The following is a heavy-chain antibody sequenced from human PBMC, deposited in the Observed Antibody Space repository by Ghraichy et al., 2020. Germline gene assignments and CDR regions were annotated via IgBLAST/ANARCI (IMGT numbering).Heavy chain of an antibody. V-gene: IGHV3-74*01. J-gene: IGHJ4*02. CDR2: IKTDGSTT. CDR1: GLTFSSYW. CDR3: STSPRADRGNY. Sequence: GESLNISCAASGLTFSSYWMHWVRQAPGKGLEWVSHIKTDGSTTNYADSVRGRFTISRDNAKNTLYLQMNSLRADDTAVYYRSTSPRADRGNYWGQGTLVTVSS. D-gene: IGHD3-10*01.